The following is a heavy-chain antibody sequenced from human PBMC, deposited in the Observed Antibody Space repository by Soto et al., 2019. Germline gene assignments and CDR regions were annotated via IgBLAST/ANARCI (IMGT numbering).Heavy chain of an antibody. CDR3: VKGRLDTAYFDL. J-gene: IGHJ4*02. V-gene: IGHV3-48*02. CDR1: GIAFSSHS. CDR2: TSPGGSNI. Sequence: EVQLVESGGGLVQPGGSLRLSCAASGIAFSSHSMYWVRQAPGKGLEWLSYTSPGGSNIQYADSVRGRFTISRDNARNSLSLQMNSLRDGDTAVYYCVKGRLDTAYFDLWGQGSLVTVSS. D-gene: IGHD2-21*01.